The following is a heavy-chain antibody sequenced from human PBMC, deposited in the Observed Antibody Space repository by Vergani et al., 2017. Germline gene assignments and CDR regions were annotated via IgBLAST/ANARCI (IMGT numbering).Heavy chain of an antibody. CDR2: INNDGHT. CDR3: ARWGINMIVDFDY. V-gene: IGHV4-34*02. J-gene: IGHJ4*02. D-gene: IGHD3-22*01. CDR1: GESFSSFY. Sequence: QVQLQQWGAGVVKPSGTLSLTCAVFGESFSSFYWSWIRQPPGKGLEWIGEINNDGHTNYNPSLESRVTVSRDTAKNQSSLNLMSVTAADTAMYYCARWGINMIVDFDYWGQGTLVTVSS.